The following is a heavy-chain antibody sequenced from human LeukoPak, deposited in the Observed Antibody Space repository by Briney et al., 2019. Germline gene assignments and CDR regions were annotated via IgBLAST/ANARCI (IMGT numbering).Heavy chain of an antibody. J-gene: IGHJ4*02. D-gene: IGHD2-15*01. CDR2: ISYDGSNN. V-gene: IGHV3-30*18. CDR1: GFTSVGYG. Sequence: GGVLSLSCAASGFTSVGYGMHGSRQPPGKGLEWVAVISYDGSNNYYADSVKGRFTISRDNSKNTLYLQMNSLRAEDTAVYYCAKGATPVYWGQGTLVTVSS. CDR3: AKGATPVY.